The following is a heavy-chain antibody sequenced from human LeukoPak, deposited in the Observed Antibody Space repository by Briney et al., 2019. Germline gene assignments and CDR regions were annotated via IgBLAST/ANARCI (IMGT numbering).Heavy chain of an antibody. D-gene: IGHD5-24*01. CDR1: GGSISSFY. Sequence: SETLSLTCTVSGGSISSFYWSWIRQPPGKGLEWIAYIYYSGTTNYNPSLKSRVTMSVDTSKNQFSLNLSSVTAADTAVYYCARGDGYNYVVDYWGQGTLVTVSS. CDR3: ARGDGYNYVVDY. CDR2: IYYSGTT. J-gene: IGHJ4*02. V-gene: IGHV4-59*08.